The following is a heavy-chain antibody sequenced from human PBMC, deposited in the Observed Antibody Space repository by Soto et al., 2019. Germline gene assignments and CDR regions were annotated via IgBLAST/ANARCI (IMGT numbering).Heavy chain of an antibody. D-gene: IGHD4-17*01. J-gene: IGHJ6*02. CDR3: ARGAATVVPPYDDYGMDV. CDR1: VFNFSSYE. V-gene: IGHV3-48*03. Sequence: HPGRSLRLSCAGSVFNFSSYEMNWVRQSPGQGLEWVSYISSSGRTIYYADSVKGGFTISRDNAKNSLYLQMNSLRAEDTAVYYCARGAATVVPPYDDYGMDVWGQGTTVTVSS. CDR2: ISSSGRTI.